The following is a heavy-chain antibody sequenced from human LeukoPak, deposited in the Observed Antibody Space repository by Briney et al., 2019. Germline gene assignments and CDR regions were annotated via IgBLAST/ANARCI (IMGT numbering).Heavy chain of an antibody. CDR3: ARVDNTAMVIWGYYFDY. CDR1: GGSISSSNW. Sequence: SETLSLTCAVSGGSISSSNWWSWVRQPPGKGLEWIGEIYHSGSTNYNPSLKSRVTISVDKSKNQFSLKLSSVTAADTAVYYCARVDNTAMVIWGYYFDYWGQGTLVTVSS. J-gene: IGHJ4*02. V-gene: IGHV4-4*02. D-gene: IGHD5-18*01. CDR2: IYHSGST.